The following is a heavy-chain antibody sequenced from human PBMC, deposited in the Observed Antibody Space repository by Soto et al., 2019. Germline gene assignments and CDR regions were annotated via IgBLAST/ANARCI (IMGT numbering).Heavy chain of an antibody. CDR1: GFSLSTSGVG. D-gene: IGHD2-15*01. CDR3: ARLSCSGGSCYWFDY. J-gene: IGHJ4*02. V-gene: IGHV2-5*02. Sequence: QITLKESGPTLVKPTQTLTLTCTFSGFSLSTSGVGVGWIRQPPGKALEWLALIYWDDDKRYSPSLKSRLTITKDTSKNQVVLTMTNMDPVDTATYYCARLSCSGGSCYWFDYWGQGTLVTASS. CDR2: IYWDDDK.